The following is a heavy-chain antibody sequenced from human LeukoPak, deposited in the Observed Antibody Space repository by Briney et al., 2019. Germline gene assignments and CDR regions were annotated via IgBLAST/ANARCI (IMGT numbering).Heavy chain of an antibody. J-gene: IGHJ4*02. Sequence: PGGSLRLSCAASGFTFSSYGMNWVRQAPGKGLGWVSSISSSSVYISYADSVKGRFTISRDNAKNSLYLHMNSLRAEDTAVYYCARDSSSVPDYWGQGTLVTVSS. CDR3: ARDSSSVPDY. D-gene: IGHD6-6*01. CDR2: ISSSSVYI. CDR1: GFTFSSYG. V-gene: IGHV3-21*01.